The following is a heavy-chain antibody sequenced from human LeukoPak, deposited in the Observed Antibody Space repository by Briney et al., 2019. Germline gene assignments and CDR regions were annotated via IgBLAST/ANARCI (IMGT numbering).Heavy chain of an antibody. Sequence: GGSLRLSCAASGFTFSSYAMSWVRQALGKGLEWVSAISGSGGSTYYADSVKGRFTISRDNSKNTLYLQMNSLRAEDTAVYYCAKATGGSYYYSIDYWGQGTLVTVSS. CDR2: ISGSGGST. CDR1: GFTFSSYA. J-gene: IGHJ4*02. CDR3: AKATGGSYYYSIDY. V-gene: IGHV3-23*01. D-gene: IGHD1-26*01.